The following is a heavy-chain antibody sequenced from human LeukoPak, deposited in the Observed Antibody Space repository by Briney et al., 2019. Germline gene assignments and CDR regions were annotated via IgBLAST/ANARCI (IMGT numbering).Heavy chain of an antibody. Sequence: GGSLRLSCAASGFTFSSYGMHWVRQAPGKGLEWVAFIRYDGSNKYYADSVKGRFTISRDNSKNTLYLQMNSLRAEDTAVYYCAKVTGDLDGNAFDIWGQGTMVTVSS. D-gene: IGHD7-27*01. J-gene: IGHJ3*02. CDR1: GFTFSSYG. CDR2: IRYDGSNK. V-gene: IGHV3-30*02. CDR3: AKVTGDLDGNAFDI.